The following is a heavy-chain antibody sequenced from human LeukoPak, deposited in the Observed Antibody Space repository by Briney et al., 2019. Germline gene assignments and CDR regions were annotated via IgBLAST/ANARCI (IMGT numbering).Heavy chain of an antibody. CDR2: IYHSGST. V-gene: IGHV4-38-2*02. J-gene: IGHJ4*02. Sequence: TSETLPLTCTVSGYSISSGYYWGWIRQPPGKGLEWIGSIYHSGSTYYNPSLKSRVTISVDTSKNQFSLKLSSVTAADTAVYYCAVGFLEWFLIDYWGQGTLVTVSS. D-gene: IGHD3-3*02. CDR1: GYSISSGYY. CDR3: AVGFLEWFLIDY.